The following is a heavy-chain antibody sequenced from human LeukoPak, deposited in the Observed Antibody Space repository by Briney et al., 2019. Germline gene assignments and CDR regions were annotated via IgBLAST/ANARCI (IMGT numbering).Heavy chain of an antibody. V-gene: IGHV3-30*18. CDR1: GFTFITYG. CDR2: IAYDGSDK. D-gene: IGHD6-13*01. Sequence: GGSLRLSCAASGFTFITYGMHWVRQAPGKGLEWVALIAYDGSDKRYGDSVKGRFTISRDNSKNTLYLQMNSLRAEDTAVYYCAKDLQQLPDYWVQGTLVTVSS. J-gene: IGHJ4*02. CDR3: AKDLQQLPDY.